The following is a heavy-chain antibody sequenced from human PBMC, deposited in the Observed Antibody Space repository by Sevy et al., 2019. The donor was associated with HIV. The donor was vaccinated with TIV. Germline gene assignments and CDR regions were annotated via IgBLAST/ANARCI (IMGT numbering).Heavy chain of an antibody. CDR1: GGSISNSESY. CDR3: AKKRGYNHGPFDY. J-gene: IGHJ4*02. Sequence: SETLSLTCTVSGGSISNSESYWSWIRQVPGKGLEWIGYIHYSGGTYYNPFLESRVGMSVGTAEKQFSLRSNFMTEAETAVYYCAKKRGYNHGPFDYWGPGILVTVSS. CDR2: IHYSGGT. V-gene: IGHV4-30-4*02. D-gene: IGHD3-22*01.